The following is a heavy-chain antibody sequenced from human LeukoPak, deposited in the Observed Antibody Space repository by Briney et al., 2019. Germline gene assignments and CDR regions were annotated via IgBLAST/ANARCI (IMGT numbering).Heavy chain of an antibody. J-gene: IGHJ4*02. CDR2: INHSGST. V-gene: IGHV4-34*01. Sequence: SETLSLTCTVSGGSISSYYWSWIRQPPGKGLEWIGEINHSGSTNYNPSLKSRVTISVDTSKNQFSLKLSSVTAADTAVYYCARGEVDPPFDYWGQGTLVTVSS. CDR1: GGSISSYY. D-gene: IGHD2-15*01. CDR3: ARGEVDPPFDY.